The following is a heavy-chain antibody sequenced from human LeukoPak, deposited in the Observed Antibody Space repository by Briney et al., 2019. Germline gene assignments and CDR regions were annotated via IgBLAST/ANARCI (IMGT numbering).Heavy chain of an antibody. Sequence: GGSLRLSCAASGFTFSDYYTSWIRQAPGKGLEGVSYISGTSTYTNYADSVKGRFTISRDNAKNSLYLQMNSLRAEDTAVYYCAGSYYNVFDYWGQGTLVTVSS. D-gene: IGHD3-10*01. CDR2: ISGTSTYT. V-gene: IGHV3-11*06. J-gene: IGHJ4*02. CDR3: AGSYYNVFDY. CDR1: GFTFSDYY.